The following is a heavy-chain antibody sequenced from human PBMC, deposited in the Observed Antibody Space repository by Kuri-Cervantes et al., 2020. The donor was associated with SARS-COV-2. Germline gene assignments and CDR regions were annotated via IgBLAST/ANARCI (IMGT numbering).Heavy chain of an antibody. V-gene: IGHV3-7*01. CDR3: ARDTRRGYSYGYGFDY. D-gene: IGHD5-18*01. Sequence: SLIVNSAASEITFSSCWMSWVRQAPGKGLEWVANIKQDGSEKYYVDSVKGRFTISRDNAKNSLYLQMNSLRAEDTAVYYCARDTRRGYSYGYGFDYWGQGTLVTVSS. J-gene: IGHJ4*02. CDR2: IKQDGSEK. CDR1: EITFSSCW.